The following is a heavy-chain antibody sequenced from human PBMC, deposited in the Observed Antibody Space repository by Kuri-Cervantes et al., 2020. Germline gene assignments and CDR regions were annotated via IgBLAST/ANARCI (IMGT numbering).Heavy chain of an antibody. CDR3: ARGVLRYFDWLEYYFDY. CDR2: IYYSGST. J-gene: IGHJ4*02. D-gene: IGHD3-9*01. CDR1: GGSISSYY. V-gene: IGHV4-59*01. Sequence: SETLSLTCTVSGGSISSYYWSWIRQPPGKGLEWIGYIYYSGSTNYNPSLKSRVTISVDTSKNQFSLKLSSVTAADTAVYYYARGVLRYFDWLEYYFDYWGQGTLVTVSS.